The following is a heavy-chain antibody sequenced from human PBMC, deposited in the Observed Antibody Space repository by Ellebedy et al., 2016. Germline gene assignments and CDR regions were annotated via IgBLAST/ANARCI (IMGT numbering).Heavy chain of an antibody. J-gene: IGHJ5*02. V-gene: IGHV4-30-4*01. CDR3: ARSLYYVDWFDP. CDR1: GGSISSGDYF. CDR2: TYYSGNT. Sequence: SETLSLTXTVSGGSISSGDYFWSWIRQPPGKGLEWIGYTYYSGNTYYNPSLKSRVTISVDTSKNQFSLKLSSVTAADTAVYYCARSLYYVDWFDPWGQGTRVTVSS. D-gene: IGHD3-16*01.